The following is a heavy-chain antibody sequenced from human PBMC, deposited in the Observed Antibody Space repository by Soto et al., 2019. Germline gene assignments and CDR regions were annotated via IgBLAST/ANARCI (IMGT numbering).Heavy chain of an antibody. CDR1: GFTYSDYY. D-gene: IGHD4-17*01. J-gene: IGHJ1*01. V-gene: IGHV3-11*01. Sequence: QVQLVESGGGLVKPGGSLRLSCAASGFTYSDYYMSWIRQAPGKGLEWVSYISSSGSTIYYADSVKGRFTISRDNAKNSLYLQMTSRSDEGAAVYYCGSCGSSYGDAEDFQHWGQGTLVTVSS. CDR3: GSCGSSYGDAEDFQH. CDR2: ISSSGSTI.